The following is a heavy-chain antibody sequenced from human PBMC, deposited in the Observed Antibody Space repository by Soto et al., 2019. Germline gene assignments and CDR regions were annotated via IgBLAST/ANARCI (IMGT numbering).Heavy chain of an antibody. J-gene: IGHJ4*02. CDR3: ARSEILDVLRFLEWSFDY. CDR1: GGSISSYY. CDR2: IYYSGST. Sequence: SETLSLTCTVSGGSISSYYWSWIRQPPGKGLEWIGYIYYSGSTNYNPSLKSRVTISVDTSKNQFSLKLSSVTAADTAVYYCARSEILDVLRFLEWSFDYWGQGTLVTVSS. V-gene: IGHV4-59*01. D-gene: IGHD3-3*01.